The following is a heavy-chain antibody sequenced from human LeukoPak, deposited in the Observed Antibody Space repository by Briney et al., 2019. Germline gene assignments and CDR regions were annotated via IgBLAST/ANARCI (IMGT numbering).Heavy chain of an antibody. Sequence: WGTLRLSCAASGFTFSSYEMNWVRQAPGKRLEWVSYISSSAGSIYLADSVKDRFSVSRDNAKNSLYPQMTSLRAEDTGIYYCARVLLSGYDRPIDFWGQGTLVTVSS. CDR1: GFTFSSYE. CDR2: ISSSAGSI. J-gene: IGHJ4*02. D-gene: IGHD5-12*01. CDR3: ARVLLSGYDRPIDF. V-gene: IGHV3-48*03.